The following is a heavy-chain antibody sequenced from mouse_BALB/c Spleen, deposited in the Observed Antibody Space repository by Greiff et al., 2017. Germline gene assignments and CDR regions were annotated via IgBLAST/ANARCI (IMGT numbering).Heavy chain of an antibody. D-gene: IGHD1-1*02. Sequence: EVKLMESGGGLVQPGGSRKLSCAASGFTFSSFGMHWVRQAPEKGLEWVAYISSGSSTIYYADTVKGRFTISRDNPKNTLFLQMTSLRSEDTAMYYCARSYGPFDYWGQGTTLTVSS. V-gene: IGHV5-17*02. CDR3: ARSYGPFDY. CDR2: ISSGSSTI. CDR1: GFTFSSFG. J-gene: IGHJ2*01.